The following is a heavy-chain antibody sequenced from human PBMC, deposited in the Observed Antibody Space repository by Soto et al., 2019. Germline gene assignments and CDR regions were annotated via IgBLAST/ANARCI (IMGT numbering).Heavy chain of an antibody. CDR1: GFTFSSYA. Sequence: GGSLRLSCAASGFTFSSYAMSWVRQAPGKGLEWVSAISGSGGSTYYADSVKGRFTISRDNSKNTLYLQMNSLRAEDTAVYYCARAPCSGGSCYSEAFDIWGQGTMVTVSS. V-gene: IGHV3-23*01. D-gene: IGHD2-15*01. CDR3: ARAPCSGGSCYSEAFDI. CDR2: ISGSGGST. J-gene: IGHJ3*02.